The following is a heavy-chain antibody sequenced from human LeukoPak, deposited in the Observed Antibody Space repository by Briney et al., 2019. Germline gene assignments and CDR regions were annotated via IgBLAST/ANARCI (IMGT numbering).Heavy chain of an antibody. CDR2: IYSGGST. J-gene: IGHJ6*03. D-gene: IGHD6-19*01. CDR1: GFTVSHYY. Sequence: GGSLRLSCAASGFTVSHYYMTWVRQAPGKGLECVSVIYSGGSTYSADSVKGRFTISRDNSKNTLYLQMNSLRAEDTAVYYCAKDHESGWYYYYYYMDVWGKGTTVTVSS. V-gene: IGHV3-53*01. CDR3: AKDHESGWYYYYYYMDV.